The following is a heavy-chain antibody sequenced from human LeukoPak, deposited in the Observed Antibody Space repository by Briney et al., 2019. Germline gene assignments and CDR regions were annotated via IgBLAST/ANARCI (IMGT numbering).Heavy chain of an antibody. CDR3: AGSRRFEGWFDP. V-gene: IGHV3-21*01. CDR2: ISSSSSYI. D-gene: IGHD3-10*01. Sequence: GEPLKISCVASGFTFSNYGMHWVRQAPGKGLEWVSSISSSSSYIYYADSVKGRFTISRDNAKNSLYLQMNSLRAEDTAVYYCAGSRRFEGWFDPWGQGTLVTVSS. CDR1: GFTFSNYG. J-gene: IGHJ5*02.